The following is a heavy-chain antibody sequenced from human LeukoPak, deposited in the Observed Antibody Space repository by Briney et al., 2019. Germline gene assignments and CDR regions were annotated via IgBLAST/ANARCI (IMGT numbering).Heavy chain of an antibody. D-gene: IGHD3-10*01. CDR3: ARGGGGTMVRGADNWFDP. V-gene: IGHV4-39*07. J-gene: IGHJ5*02. Sequence: SETLSFTCTVSGGSISSSSYYWGWIRQPPGKGLEWIGSIYYSGSTYYNPSLKSRVTISVDTSKSQFSLKLSSVTAADTAVYYCARGGGGTMVRGADNWFDPWGQGTLVTVSS. CDR1: GGSISSSSYY. CDR2: IYYSGST.